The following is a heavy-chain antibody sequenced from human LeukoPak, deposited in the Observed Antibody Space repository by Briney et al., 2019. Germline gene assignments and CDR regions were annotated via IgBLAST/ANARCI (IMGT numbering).Heavy chain of an antibody. CDR3: AREDDNGDLINC. J-gene: IGHJ4*02. CDR2: ISSGSGSSI. CDR1: GFTVSNYQ. V-gene: IGHV3-48*03. D-gene: IGHD4-17*01. Sequence: PGGSLRLTCAASGFTVSNYQMNWVRQAPGQGLEWVSYISSGSGSSIHYADSVKGRFTISRDNPKNSLYLQMNSLRAEDTALYYCAREDDNGDLINCWGQGTLVTVSS.